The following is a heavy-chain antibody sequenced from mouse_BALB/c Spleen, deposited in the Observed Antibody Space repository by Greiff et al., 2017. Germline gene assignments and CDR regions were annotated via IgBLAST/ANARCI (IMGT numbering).Heavy chain of an antibody. Sequence: EVQRVESGGGLVQPGGSLKLSCAASGFTFSSYTMSWVRQTPEKRLEWVAYISNGGGSTYYPDTVKGRFTISRDNAKNTLYLQMSSLKSEDTAMYYCARGVAGKEGWYFDVWGAGTTVTVSS. CDR1: GFTFSSYT. V-gene: IGHV5-12-2*01. J-gene: IGHJ1*01. D-gene: IGHD1-1*01. CDR3: ARGVAGKEGWYFDV. CDR2: ISNGGGST.